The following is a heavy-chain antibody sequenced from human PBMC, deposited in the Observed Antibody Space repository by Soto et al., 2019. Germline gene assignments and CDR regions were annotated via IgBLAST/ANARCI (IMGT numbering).Heavy chain of an antibody. CDR3: AKARDILTGKDLDY. D-gene: IGHD3-9*01. V-gene: IGHV3-23*01. Sequence: GGSLRLSCAASGFTFSSYAMSWVRQAPGKGLEWVSAISGSGGSTYYADSVKGRSTISRDNSKNTLYLQMNSLRAEDTAVYYCAKARDILTGKDLDYWGQGTLVTVSS. CDR2: ISGSGGST. J-gene: IGHJ4*02. CDR1: GFTFSSYA.